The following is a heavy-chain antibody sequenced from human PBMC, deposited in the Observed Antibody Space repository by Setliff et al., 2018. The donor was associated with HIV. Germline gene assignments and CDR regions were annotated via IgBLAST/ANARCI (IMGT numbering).Heavy chain of an antibody. D-gene: IGHD5-12*01. CDR2: IYTSGST. J-gene: IGHJ3*02. CDR3: ARLGPDGYNSRHDAFDI. CDR1: GGSISSYY. Sequence: PSETLSLTCTVSGGSISSYYWSWIRQPPGKGLEWIGYIYTSGSTNYNPSLKSRVTISVDTSKNQFSLKLSSVTAADTAVYYCARLGPDGYNSRHDAFDIWGQGTVVTVSS. V-gene: IGHV4-4*09.